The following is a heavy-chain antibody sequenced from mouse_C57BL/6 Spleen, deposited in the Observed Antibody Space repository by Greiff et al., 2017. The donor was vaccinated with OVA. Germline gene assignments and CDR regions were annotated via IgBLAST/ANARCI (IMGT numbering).Heavy chain of an antibody. J-gene: IGHJ3*01. CDR2: ISSGSSTL. D-gene: IGHD1-1*01. CDR3: ARRDYGNCFAY. V-gene: IGHV5-17*01. Sequence: EVKLVESGGGLVKPGGSLKLSCAASGFTFSDYGMHWVRQAPEKGLEWVAYISSGSSTLYYADTVKGRFTISRDNAKNTLFLQMTSLRSESSTMYYCARRDYGNCFAYWGQGTLVTVSA. CDR1: GFTFSDYG.